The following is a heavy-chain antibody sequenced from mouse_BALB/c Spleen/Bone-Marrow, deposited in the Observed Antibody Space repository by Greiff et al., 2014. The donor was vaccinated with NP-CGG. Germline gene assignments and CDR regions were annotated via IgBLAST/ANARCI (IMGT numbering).Heavy chain of an antibody. CDR3: ARRDWDAFAY. V-gene: IGHV3-2*02. CDR1: GYSITSDYA. Sequence: EVQGVESGPGLVKPSQSLSLTCTVTGYSITSDYAWNWIRQFPGNKLEWMGYISYSGSTSYNPSLKSRISITRDTSKNQFFLQLNSVTTEDTATYYCARRDWDAFAYWGQGTLVTVSA. CDR2: ISYSGST. D-gene: IGHD4-1*01. J-gene: IGHJ3*01.